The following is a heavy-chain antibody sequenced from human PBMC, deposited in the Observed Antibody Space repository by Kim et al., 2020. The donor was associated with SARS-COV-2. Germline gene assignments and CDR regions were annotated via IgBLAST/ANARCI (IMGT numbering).Heavy chain of an antibody. CDR1: GYTFTGYY. CDR3: ARDGSTGNWFDP. D-gene: IGHD1-26*01. V-gene: IGHV1-2*06. CDR2: INPNSGGT. Sequence: ASVKVSCKASGYTFTGYYMHWVRQAPGQGLEWMGRINPNSGGTNYAQKFQGRVTMTRDTSISTAYMELSRLRSDDTAVYYCARDGSTGNWFDPWGQGTLVTVSS. J-gene: IGHJ5*02.